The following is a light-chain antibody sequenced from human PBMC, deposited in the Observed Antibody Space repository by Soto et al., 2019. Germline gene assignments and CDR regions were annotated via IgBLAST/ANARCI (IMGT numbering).Light chain of an antibody. CDR1: TSNIGSNA. V-gene: IGLV1-44*01. J-gene: IGLJ3*02. Sequence: QSVLTQPPSASGTPGQRATISCSGTTSNIGSNAVHWYKQVPGAAPSVVIYNSDQRPSGVPDRFSGSKSGTSASLAISGLQSEDEADYYCATWDDSLNGCVFGGGTKLTVL. CDR3: ATWDDSLNGCV. CDR2: NSD.